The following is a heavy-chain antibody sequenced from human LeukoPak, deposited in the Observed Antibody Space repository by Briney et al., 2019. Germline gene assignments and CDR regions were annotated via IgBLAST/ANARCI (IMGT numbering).Heavy chain of an antibody. D-gene: IGHD2-2*01. CDR3: ARDRRCSTTNCHYYFDY. CDR1: GFSVSNNY. Sequence: GGSLRLSCAASGFSVSNNYMSWVRQAPGKGLEWVSVLFSGGTTYYADSVKGRFTISRDNSKNTLYLQMNSLRAEDTAVYYCARDRRCSTTNCHYYFDYWGQGTLVTVSS. CDR2: LFSGGTT. V-gene: IGHV3-53*01. J-gene: IGHJ4*02.